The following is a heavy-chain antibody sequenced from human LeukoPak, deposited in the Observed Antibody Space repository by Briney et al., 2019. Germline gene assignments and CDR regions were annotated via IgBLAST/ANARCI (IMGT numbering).Heavy chain of an antibody. CDR2: INANSGDT. J-gene: IGHJ5*02. D-gene: IGHD3-10*01. CDR1: GHTFTGYY. CDR3: ARDLSVLWFGELYGWFDP. Sequence: GASVKVSCKASGHTFTGYYMHWVRQAPGQGLEWMGWINANSGDTNYAQKFQGRVTMTRDTSISTAYMELSRLRSDDTAVYYCARDLSVLWFGELYGWFDPWGQGTLVTVSS. V-gene: IGHV1-2*02.